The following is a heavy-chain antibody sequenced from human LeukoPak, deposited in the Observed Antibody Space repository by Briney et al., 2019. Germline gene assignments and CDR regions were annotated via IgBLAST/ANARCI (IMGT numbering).Heavy chain of an antibody. D-gene: IGHD3-22*01. CDR2: INPNSGGT. J-gene: IGHJ4*02. CDR1: GYTFTGYY. Sequence: ASVKVSCKASGYTFTGYYMHWVRQAPGQGLEWMGRINPNSGGTHYAQKFQGRVTMTRDTSISTAYMELSRLRSDDTAVYYCARDQRSYYYDSSAGGNYFDYWGQGTLVTVSS. V-gene: IGHV1-2*06. CDR3: ARDQRSYYYDSSAGGNYFDY.